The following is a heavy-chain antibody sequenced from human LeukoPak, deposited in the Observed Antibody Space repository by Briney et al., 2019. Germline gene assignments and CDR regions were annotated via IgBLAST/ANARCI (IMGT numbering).Heavy chain of an antibody. J-gene: IGHJ3*02. Sequence: GGSLRLSCPASGFTFSSYAMPWVRQAPGKGLEWVAVISYDGSNKYYADSVKGRFTISRDNSKNTLYLQMNSLRAEDTAVYYCARSHPTGTHTMVRGAIWDAFDIWGQGTMVTVSS. V-gene: IGHV3-30*04. CDR3: ARSHPTGTHTMVRGAIWDAFDI. CDR2: ISYDGSNK. D-gene: IGHD3-10*01. CDR1: GFTFSSYA.